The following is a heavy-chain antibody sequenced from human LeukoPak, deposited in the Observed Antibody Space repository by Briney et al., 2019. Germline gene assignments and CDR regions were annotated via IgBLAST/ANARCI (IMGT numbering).Heavy chain of an antibody. CDR3: AGHKLYSSSWFKPRNWFDP. V-gene: IGHV4-39*01. Sequence: PSETLSLTCAVSGGSISSRSYYWGWIRQPPGKGLEWIGSIYYSGSTYYNPSLKSRVTISVDTSKNQFSLKLSSVTAADTAVYYCAGHKLYSSSWFKPRNWFDPWGQGTLVTVSS. CDR1: GGSISSRSYY. J-gene: IGHJ5*02. CDR2: IYYSGST. D-gene: IGHD6-13*01.